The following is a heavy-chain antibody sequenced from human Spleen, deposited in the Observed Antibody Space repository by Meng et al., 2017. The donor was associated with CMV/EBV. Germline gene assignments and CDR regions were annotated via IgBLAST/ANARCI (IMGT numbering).Heavy chain of an antibody. Sequence: ASVKVSCKASGYSFTTYGISWVRQAPGQGLEWMGWISAYNGNTNYAQKLQGRVTMTTETSTSTAYMELRSLRSDDTAVYYCARDRITMIVVVITTGRDAFDIWGQGTMVTVSS. D-gene: IGHD3-22*01. V-gene: IGHV1-18*01. CDR2: ISAYNGNT. J-gene: IGHJ3*02. CDR3: ARDRITMIVVVITTGRDAFDI. CDR1: GYSFTTYG.